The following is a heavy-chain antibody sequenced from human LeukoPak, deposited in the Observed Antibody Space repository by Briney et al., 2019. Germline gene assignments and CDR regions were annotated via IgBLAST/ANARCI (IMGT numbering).Heavy chain of an antibody. V-gene: IGHV3-48*03. Sequence: GGSLRLSCVGSGFTFSNYEMKWVRQAPGKGLEWVSYISESGSTIYYADSVKGRFTISRDNAKNSLYLQMNSLRAEDTAVYYCARSFANWGQGTLVTVSS. J-gene: IGHJ4*02. CDR2: ISESGSTI. CDR3: ARSFAN. CDR1: GFTFSNYE. D-gene: IGHD3-3*01.